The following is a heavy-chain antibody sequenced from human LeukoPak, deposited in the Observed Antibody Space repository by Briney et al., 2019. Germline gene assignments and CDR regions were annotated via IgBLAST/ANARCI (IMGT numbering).Heavy chain of an antibody. CDR2: IYYSGST. Sequence: SETLSLTCTVSGGSISSYYWSWLRQPPGKGLEWVGYIYYSGSTNYNPSLKSRVTISVDTSKNQFSLKLSSVTAADTAVYYCARHVTGYSSSWFTGWFDPWGQGTLVTVSS. D-gene: IGHD6-13*01. CDR3: ARHVTGYSSSWFTGWFDP. J-gene: IGHJ5*02. V-gene: IGHV4-59*08. CDR1: GGSISSYY.